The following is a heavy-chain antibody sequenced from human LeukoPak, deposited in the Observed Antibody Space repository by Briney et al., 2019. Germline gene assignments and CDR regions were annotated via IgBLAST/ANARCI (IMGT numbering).Heavy chain of an antibody. CDR3: ARGQLLWFGEPTYYFDY. CDR2: IFYSGTT. V-gene: IGHV4-59*12. D-gene: IGHD3-10*01. CDR1: GGSISSYY. Sequence: SETLSLTCTVSGGSISSYYWSWIRQPPGKGLEWIGFIFYSGTTNYNPSLKSRVTISVDTSKNQFSLTLSSVTAADTAVYYCARGQLLWFGEPTYYFDYWGQGTLVTVSS. J-gene: IGHJ4*02.